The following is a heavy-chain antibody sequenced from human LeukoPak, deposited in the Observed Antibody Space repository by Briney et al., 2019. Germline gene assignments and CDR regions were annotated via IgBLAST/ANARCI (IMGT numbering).Heavy chain of an antibody. CDR3: TTRDYYDSSGYSTLDY. V-gene: IGHV3-73*01. Sequence: GGSLRLSCAASGFTFSGSAMHWVRQASGKGLEWVGRIRSKANSYATAYAASVKGRFTISRDDSKNTAYLQMNSLKTEDTAVYYCTTRDYYDSSGYSTLDYWGQGTLVTVSS. CDR2: IRSKANSYAT. J-gene: IGHJ4*02. D-gene: IGHD3-22*01. CDR1: GFTFSGSA.